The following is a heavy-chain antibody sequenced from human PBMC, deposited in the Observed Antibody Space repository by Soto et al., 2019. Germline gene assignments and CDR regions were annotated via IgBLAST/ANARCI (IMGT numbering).Heavy chain of an antibody. CDR3: ARAQTLRSGSYLMFVDYFDY. Sequence: PSETLSLTCAVYGGSFSGYYWSWIRQPPGKGLEWIGEINHSGSTNYNPSLKSRVTISVDTSKNQFSLKLSSVTAADTAVYYCARAQTLRSGSYLMFVDYFDYWGRGTLVTVSS. CDR1: GGSFSGYY. V-gene: IGHV4-34*01. CDR2: INHSGST. J-gene: IGHJ4*02. D-gene: IGHD1-26*01.